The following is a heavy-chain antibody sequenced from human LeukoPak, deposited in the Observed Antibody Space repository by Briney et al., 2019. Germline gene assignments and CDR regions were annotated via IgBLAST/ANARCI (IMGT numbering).Heavy chain of an antibody. V-gene: IGHV3-23*01. J-gene: IGHJ4*02. D-gene: IGHD6-6*01. CDR1: GFTFSSYA. Sequence: PGGSLRLSCAASGFTFSSYAMSWVRQAPGKGLEGVSAISGSGGSTYYADSVKGRFTIPRDNSKNTPYLQMNSLRAEDTAVYYCVKVAARSPERNDYWGQGTLVTVSS. CDR3: VKVAARSPERNDY. CDR2: ISGSGGST.